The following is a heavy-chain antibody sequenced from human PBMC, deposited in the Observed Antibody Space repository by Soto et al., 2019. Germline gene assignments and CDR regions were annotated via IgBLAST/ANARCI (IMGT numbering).Heavy chain of an antibody. J-gene: IGHJ6*02. CDR1: GYTFTSYD. V-gene: IGHV1-8*01. Sequence: QVQLVQSGAEVKKPGASVKVSCKASGYTFTSYDINWVRQATGQGLEWMGWMNPNSGNTGYAQKFQGRVTMTRNTSISTAYMELSSLRSEDTAVYYCARGSTDYGGNSYYYYYGMDVWGQGTTVTVSS. D-gene: IGHD4-17*01. CDR3: ARGSTDYGGNSYYYYYGMDV. CDR2: MNPNSGNT.